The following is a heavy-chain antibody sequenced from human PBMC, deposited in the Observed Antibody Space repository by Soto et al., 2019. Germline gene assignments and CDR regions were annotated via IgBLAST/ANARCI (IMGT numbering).Heavy chain of an antibody. CDR1: GYSFTSYW. D-gene: IGHD6-13*01. CDR3: ARHPPWVAAAGLSDY. CDR2: IYPGDSDT. V-gene: IGHV5-51*01. Sequence: PGESLKISCKGSGYSFTSYWIGWVRQMPGKGLEWMGIIYPGDSDTRYSPSFQGQVTISADKSISTAYLQWSSLKASDTAMYYCARHPPWVAAAGLSDYWGQGTLVTVSS. J-gene: IGHJ4*02.